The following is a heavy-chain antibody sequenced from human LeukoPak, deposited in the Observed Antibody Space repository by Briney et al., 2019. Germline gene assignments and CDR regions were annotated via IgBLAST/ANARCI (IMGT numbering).Heavy chain of an antibody. Sequence: PSETLSLTCTVSGGSISSSSYYWGWIRQPPGKGLEWIGSIYYSGSTYYNPSLKSRVTISVDTSKNQFSLKLSSVTAADTAVYYCARHGWDYDSSGQFDYWGQGTLVTVSS. CDR3: ARHGWDYDSSGQFDY. V-gene: IGHV4-39*01. D-gene: IGHD3-22*01. CDR1: GGSISSSSYY. J-gene: IGHJ4*02. CDR2: IYYSGST.